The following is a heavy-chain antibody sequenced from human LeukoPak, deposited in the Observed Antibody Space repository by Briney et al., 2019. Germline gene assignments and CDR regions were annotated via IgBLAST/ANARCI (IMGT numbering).Heavy chain of an antibody. V-gene: IGHV4-59*08. CDR2: IYYSGST. CDR3: ARRGDSGYDQLDY. D-gene: IGHD5-12*01. CDR1: GGSISSYY. J-gene: IGHJ4*02. Sequence: SETLSLTCTVSGGSISSYYWSWIRQPPGKGLEWIGYIYYSGSTNYNPSLKSRVTISVDTSKNQFSLKLSSVTAADTAVYYCARRGDSGYDQLDYWGQGTLVTVSS.